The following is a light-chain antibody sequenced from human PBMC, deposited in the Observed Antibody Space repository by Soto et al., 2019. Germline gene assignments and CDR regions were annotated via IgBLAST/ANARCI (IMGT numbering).Light chain of an antibody. CDR1: QSISSY. Sequence: IEMTQSPSSLSSSVGDRVTITCRASQSISSYLNWYQQKPGKAPQLLIYAASTLQSGVPSKFSGSASGTEFTLTISSLQPEDFATYYCQQSYTPPPPFGQGTKV. V-gene: IGKV1-39*01. CDR2: AAS. J-gene: IGKJ1*01. CDR3: QQSYTPPPP.